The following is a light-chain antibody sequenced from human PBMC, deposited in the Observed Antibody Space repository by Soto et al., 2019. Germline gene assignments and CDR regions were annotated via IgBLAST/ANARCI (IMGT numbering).Light chain of an antibody. CDR2: GAS. CDR3: QKYGTSPHT. CDR1: QSVNSNS. Sequence: EIALTQSPGTMSLSPGERATLSCRASQSVNSNSLAWYQQKPGQVPRPLISGASIMAAGVPDRLSGSGSGTDFTLTLSRLEPEDYAVYYCQKYGTSPHTFGQGTKLEIK. V-gene: IGKV3-20*01. J-gene: IGKJ2*01.